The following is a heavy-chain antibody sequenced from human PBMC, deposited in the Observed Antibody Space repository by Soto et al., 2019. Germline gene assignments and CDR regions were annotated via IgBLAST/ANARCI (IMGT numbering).Heavy chain of an antibody. CDR2: ISSSSSYI. V-gene: IGHV3-21*01. J-gene: IGHJ6*03. CDR1: GFTFSSYS. Sequence: LSLTCAASGFTFSSYSMNWVRQAPGKGLEWVSSISSSSSYIYYADSVKGRFTISRDNAKNSLYLQMNSLRAEDTAVYYCARDLFEYSSSYDYYYYYMDVWGKGTTVTVSS. CDR3: ARDLFEYSSSYDYYYYYMDV. D-gene: IGHD6-6*01.